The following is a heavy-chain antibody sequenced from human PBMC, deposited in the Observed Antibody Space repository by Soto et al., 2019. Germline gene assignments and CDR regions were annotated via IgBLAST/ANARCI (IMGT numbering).Heavy chain of an antibody. J-gene: IGHJ4*02. Sequence: QVQLLESGPGLVKPSQTLSLTCTVSNGSMDSRYHYWSWIRQSPGRGLEWIGHFYHRGSTYYNPSSRSRASISNDLSKNQFFLERSSVTGADTAVYFCARIYWLRDSSGYTHPFDYWGQGTLVTVSS. CDR3: ARIYWLRDSSGYTHPFDY. D-gene: IGHD3-22*01. V-gene: IGHV4-30-4*01. CDR2: FYHRGST. CDR1: NGSMDSRYHY.